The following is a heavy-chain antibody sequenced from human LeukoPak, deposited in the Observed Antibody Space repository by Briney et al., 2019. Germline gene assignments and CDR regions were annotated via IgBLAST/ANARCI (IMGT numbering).Heavy chain of an antibody. J-gene: IGHJ4*02. CDR3: AGQGIAVAGTFC. V-gene: IGHV4-39*01. D-gene: IGHD6-19*01. Sequence: PSETLSLTCTVSGGSISSSTYYWGWIRQPPGKGLEWIGSIYSSGSTYYNPSLKSRVTISVDTSKNQFSLRLSSVTAADTAVYYCAGQGIAVAGTFCWGQGTLVTVSS. CDR1: GGSISSSTYY. CDR2: IYSSGST.